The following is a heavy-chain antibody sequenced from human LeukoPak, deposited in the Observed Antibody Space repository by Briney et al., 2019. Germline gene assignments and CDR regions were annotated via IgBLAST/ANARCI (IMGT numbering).Heavy chain of an antibody. V-gene: IGHV3-30-3*01. CDR3: ASVALRDYDILTGYYSRDY. CDR1: GFTFSSYA. Sequence: GRSLRLSCAASGFTFSSYAMHWVRQAPGKGLEWVAVISYDGSNKYYADSVKGRFTTSRDNSKNTLYLQMNSLRAEDTAVYYCASVALRDYDILTGYYSRDYWGQGTLVTVSS. J-gene: IGHJ4*02. D-gene: IGHD3-9*01. CDR2: ISYDGSNK.